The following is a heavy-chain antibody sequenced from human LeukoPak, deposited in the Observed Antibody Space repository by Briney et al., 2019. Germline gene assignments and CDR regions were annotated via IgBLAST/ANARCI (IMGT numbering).Heavy chain of an antibody. CDR3: AKDIGSGSYYYFDY. Sequence: GGSLRLSCAASEFTFSSYWMSWVRQAPGKGLEWVANIKQDGSEKYYVDSVKGRFTISRDNAKNSLYLQMNSLRAEDTALYYCAKDIGSGSYYYFDYWGQGTLVTVSS. CDR1: EFTFSSYW. CDR2: IKQDGSEK. D-gene: IGHD3-10*01. V-gene: IGHV3-7*03. J-gene: IGHJ4*02.